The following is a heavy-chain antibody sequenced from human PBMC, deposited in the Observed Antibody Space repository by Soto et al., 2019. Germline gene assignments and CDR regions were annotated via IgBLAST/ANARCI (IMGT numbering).Heavy chain of an antibody. J-gene: IGHJ4*02. CDR1: GFTFSSYA. Sequence: QVQLVESGGGVVQPGRSLRLSCAASGFTFSSYAMHWVRQAPGKGLEWVAVISYDGSNKYYADSVKGRFTISRDNSKNTLYLQMNSPRAEDTAVYYCAVGHSSGWYGPNYWGPGTLVTVSS. CDR3: AVGHSSGWYGPNY. CDR2: ISYDGSNK. V-gene: IGHV3-30-3*01. D-gene: IGHD6-19*01.